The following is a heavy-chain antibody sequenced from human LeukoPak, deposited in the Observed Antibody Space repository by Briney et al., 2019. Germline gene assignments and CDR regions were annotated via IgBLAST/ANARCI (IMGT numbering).Heavy chain of an antibody. V-gene: IGHV4-39*01. CDR1: GGSISSGDYY. J-gene: IGHJ4*02. Sequence: PSETLSLTCTVSGGSISSGDYYWSWIRQPPGKGLEWIGYIYYSGSTYYNPSLKSRVTISVDTSKNQFSLKLSSVTAADTAVYYCARLRREDSSGYPYYFDYWGQGTLVTVSS. D-gene: IGHD3-22*01. CDR3: ARLRREDSSGYPYYFDY. CDR2: IYYSGST.